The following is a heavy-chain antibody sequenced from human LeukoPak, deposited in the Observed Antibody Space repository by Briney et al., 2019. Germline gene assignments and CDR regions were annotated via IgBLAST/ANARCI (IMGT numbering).Heavy chain of an antibody. J-gene: IGHJ4*02. Sequence: PGGSLRLSCAASGFTFGDYAMHWVRQAPGKGLEWVSVIYSGGSTYYADSVKGRFTISRDNSKNTLYLQMNSLRAEDTAVYYCARDRRLWFGEPYFDYWGQGTLVTVSS. V-gene: IGHV3-53*01. CDR3: ARDRRLWFGEPYFDY. CDR2: IYSGGST. D-gene: IGHD3-10*01. CDR1: GFTFGDYA.